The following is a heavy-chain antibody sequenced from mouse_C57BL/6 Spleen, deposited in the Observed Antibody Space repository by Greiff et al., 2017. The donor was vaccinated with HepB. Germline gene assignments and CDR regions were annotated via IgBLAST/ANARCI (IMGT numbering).Heavy chain of an antibody. J-gene: IGHJ2*01. CDR1: GYAFSSSW. CDR2: IYPGDGDT. V-gene: IGHV1-82*01. CDR3: ARTLGHDYGRSLTVDD. D-gene: IGHD1-1*01. Sequence: QVQLQQSGPELVKPGASVKISCKASGYAFSSSWMNWVKQRPGKGLEWIGRIYPGDGDTNYNGKFKGKATLTADKSSSTAYMQRSSLTSEDSAVYFCARTLGHDYGRSLTVDDWGQGTTLTVAS.